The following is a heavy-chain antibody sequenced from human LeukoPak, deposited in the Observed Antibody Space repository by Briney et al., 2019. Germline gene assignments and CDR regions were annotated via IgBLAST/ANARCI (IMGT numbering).Heavy chain of an antibody. CDR2: ISAYNGNT. Sequence: PGGSLRLSCAASGFTFTSYGISWVRQAPGQGLEWMGWISAYNGNTNYAQKLQGRVTMTTDTSTSTAYMELRSLRSDDTAVYYCARDLAAARGRGIDYWGQGTLVTVSS. J-gene: IGHJ4*02. CDR3: ARDLAAARGRGIDY. D-gene: IGHD6-13*01. CDR1: GFTFTSYG. V-gene: IGHV1-18*01.